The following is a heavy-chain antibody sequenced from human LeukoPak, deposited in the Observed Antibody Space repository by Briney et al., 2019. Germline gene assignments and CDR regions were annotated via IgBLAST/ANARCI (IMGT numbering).Heavy chain of an antibody. D-gene: IGHD3-9*01. CDR3: ARILRNSWFDP. CDR1: GGSISSHY. CDR2: IYYSGST. Sequence: PSETLSLTCTVSGGSISSHYWSWIRQPPGKGLEWIGYIYYSGSTNYNPSLKSRVTISVDTSENQFSLKLSSVTAADTAVYYCARILRNSWFDPCGQGTLVTVSS. V-gene: IGHV4-59*11. J-gene: IGHJ5*02.